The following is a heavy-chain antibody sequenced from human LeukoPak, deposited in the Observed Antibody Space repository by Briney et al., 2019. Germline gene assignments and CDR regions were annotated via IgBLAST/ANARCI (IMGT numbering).Heavy chain of an antibody. CDR2: IIPIFGTA. J-gene: IGHJ4*02. CDR3: ARAAGDSERGGDYFDY. D-gene: IGHD7-27*01. Sequence: ASVKVSCKASGGTFSSYAISWVRQAPGQGLEWMGGIIPIFGTANYAQKFQGRVTITADESTSTAYMELSSLRSEDTAVYYCARAAGDSERGGDYFDYWGQGTLVTVSS. V-gene: IGHV1-69*13. CDR1: GGTFSSYA.